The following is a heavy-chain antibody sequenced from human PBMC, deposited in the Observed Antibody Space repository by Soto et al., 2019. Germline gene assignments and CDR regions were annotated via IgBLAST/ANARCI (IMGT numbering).Heavy chain of an antibody. CDR2: IVVGSGNT. CDR3: SARPRRGIYYY. V-gene: IGHV1-58*02. Sequence: SVKVSSKAPGITFTSSAMQWVRQARGQRPEWIGWIVVGSGNTNYAQKFQERVTITRHMPTRTAYMELSSLRSEETAVYYCSARPRRGIYYYWGQGTLVTVSS. CDR1: GITFTSSA. J-gene: IGHJ4*02. D-gene: IGHD1-26*01.